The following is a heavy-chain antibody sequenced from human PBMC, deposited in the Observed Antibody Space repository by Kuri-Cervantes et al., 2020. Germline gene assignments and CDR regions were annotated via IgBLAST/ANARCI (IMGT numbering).Heavy chain of an antibody. V-gene: IGHV1-2*02. CDR3: ARDKKSGSLIRTLGY. CDR2: INPNSGGT. D-gene: IGHD1-26*01. Sequence: ASVKVSCKASGYTFTGYYMHWVRQAPGQGLEWMGWINPNSGGTNYAQKFQGRVTMTRDTSTSTVYMELSSLRSEDTAVYYCARDKKSGSLIRTLGYWGQGTLVTVSS. CDR1: GYTFTGYY. J-gene: IGHJ4*02.